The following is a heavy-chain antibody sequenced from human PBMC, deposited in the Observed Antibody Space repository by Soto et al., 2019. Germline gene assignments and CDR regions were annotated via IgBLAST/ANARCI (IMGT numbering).Heavy chain of an antibody. CDR1: AGSFSGYY. D-gene: IGHD3-10*01. V-gene: IGHV4-34*01. J-gene: IGHJ2*01. CDR3: ARGTRLLWFGELIIYRYFDL. CDR2: INHSGST. Sequence: SETLSLTCAVYAGSFSGYYWSWIRQPPGKGLEWIGEINHSGSTNYNASLKSRDTISVDTSKNQFSLKLSSVTAADTALYYCARGTRLLWFGELIIYRYFDLWGRGTLVPVSS.